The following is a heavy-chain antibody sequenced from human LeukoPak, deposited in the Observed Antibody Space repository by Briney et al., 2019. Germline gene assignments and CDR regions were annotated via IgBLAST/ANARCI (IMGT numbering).Heavy chain of an antibody. CDR3: ARVRYSGSYRFDY. CDR1: GGAISSSSYY. J-gene: IGHJ4*02. D-gene: IGHD1-26*01. V-gene: IGHV4-39*07. Sequence: SETLSLTCNVSGGAISSSSYYWGWIRQPPGKGLEWIGSIYYSGSTFYNPFLKSRVTISVDTSKNQFSVKLSSVTAADTAVYYCARVRYSGSYRFDYWGQGTLVTVSS. CDR2: IYYSGST.